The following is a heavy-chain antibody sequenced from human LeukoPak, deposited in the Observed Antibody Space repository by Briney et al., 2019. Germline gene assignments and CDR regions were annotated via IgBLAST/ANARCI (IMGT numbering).Heavy chain of an antibody. CDR2: ISWNSGSI. Sequence: AGGSLRLSCAASGFTLDDYAMHWVRQAPGKGLEWVSGISWNSGSIGYADSVKGRFTISRDNAKNSLYLQMNSLRAEDMALYYCAKGASDYYGSGSFPRAFDIWGQGTMVTVSS. CDR1: GFTLDDYA. V-gene: IGHV3-9*03. D-gene: IGHD3-10*01. J-gene: IGHJ3*02. CDR3: AKGASDYYGSGSFPRAFDI.